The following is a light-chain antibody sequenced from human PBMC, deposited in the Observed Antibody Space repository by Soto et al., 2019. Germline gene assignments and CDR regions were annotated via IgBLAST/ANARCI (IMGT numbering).Light chain of an antibody. V-gene: IGLV2-14*01. CDR1: SSDVGGYNY. CDR2: DVS. J-gene: IGLJ2*01. CDR3: SSYARTSTVV. Sequence: QSVLTQPASVSGSPGQSITISCTGTSSDVGGYNYVSWYQQHPGKAPKLMIYDVSNRPSGVSNRFSGSKSGNTASLTISGLQAEDEADYYCSSYARTSTVVFDGGTKLTVL.